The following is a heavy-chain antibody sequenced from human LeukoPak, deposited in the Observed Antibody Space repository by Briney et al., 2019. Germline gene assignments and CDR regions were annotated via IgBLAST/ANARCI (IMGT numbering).Heavy chain of an antibody. D-gene: IGHD5-18*01. J-gene: IGHJ2*01. Sequence: GASVKVSCKASGYTFTGYYMHWVRQAPGQGLEWMGWINPNSGGTNYAQKFQGRVTMTRDTSISTAYMELSRLRSDDTAVYYCARGLDTYGINWYFDLWGRGTLVTVSS. V-gene: IGHV1-2*02. CDR2: INPNSGGT. CDR3: ARGLDTYGINWYFDL. CDR1: GYTFTGYY.